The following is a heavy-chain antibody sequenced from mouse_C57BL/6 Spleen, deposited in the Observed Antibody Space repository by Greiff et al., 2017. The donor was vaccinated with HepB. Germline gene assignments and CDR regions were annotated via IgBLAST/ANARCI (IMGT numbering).Heavy chain of an antibody. CDR3: TRWDDYDGGYFDV. J-gene: IGHJ1*03. CDR2: IDPETGGT. CDR1: GYTFTDYE. Sequence: QVQLKQSGAELVRPGASVTLSCKASGYTFTDYEMHWVKQTPVHGLEWIGAIDPETGGTAYNQKFKGKAILTADKSSSTAYMELRSLTSEDSAVYYCTRWDDYDGGYFDVWGTGTTVTVSS. V-gene: IGHV1-15*01. D-gene: IGHD2-4*01.